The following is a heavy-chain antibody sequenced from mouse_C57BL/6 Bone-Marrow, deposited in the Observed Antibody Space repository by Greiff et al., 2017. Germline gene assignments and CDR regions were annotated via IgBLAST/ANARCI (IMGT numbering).Heavy chain of an antibody. CDR3: ARHLRNSSSYDYFDY. J-gene: IGHJ2*01. D-gene: IGHD1-1*01. V-gene: IGHV5-6*01. CDR1: GFTFSSYG. Sequence: EVNVVESGGDLVKPGGSLKLSCAASGFTFSSYGLSWVRQTPDKRLEWVATISSGGSYTYYPDSVKGRFTISRDNAKNTLYLQLSSLKSEDTAMYYCARHLRNSSSYDYFDYWGQGTTRTVSS. CDR2: ISSGGSYT.